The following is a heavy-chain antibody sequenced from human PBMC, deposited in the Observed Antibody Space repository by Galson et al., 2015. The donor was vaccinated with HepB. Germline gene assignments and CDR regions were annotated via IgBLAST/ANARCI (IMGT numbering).Heavy chain of an antibody. CDR2: INSDGSST. J-gene: IGHJ3*02. CDR3: ARVTGAQPLHFYDYVWGSYRYDAFDI. D-gene: IGHD3-16*02. Sequence: SLRLSCAASGFTFSSYWMHWVRQAPGKGLVWVSRINSDGSSTSYADSVKGRFTISRDNAKNTLYLQMNSLRAEDTAVYYCARVTGAQPLHFYDYVWGSYRYDAFDIWGQGTMVTVSS. CDR1: GFTFSSYW. V-gene: IGHV3-74*01.